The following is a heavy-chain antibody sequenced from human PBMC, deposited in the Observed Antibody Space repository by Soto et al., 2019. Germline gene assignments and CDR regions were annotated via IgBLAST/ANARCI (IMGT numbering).Heavy chain of an antibody. CDR1: GFTFSSYA. D-gene: IGHD6-6*01. CDR2: ISGSGGST. Sequence: GGSLRLSCAASGFTFSSYAMNWVRQAPGKGLEWVSAISGSGGSTFYADSVKGRFTISRDNSKNTLYMQMNSLRAEDTAVYFCAKKAPRGGQLGYFDSWGQGTLVTVSS. V-gene: IGHV3-23*01. J-gene: IGHJ4*02. CDR3: AKKAPRGGQLGYFDS.